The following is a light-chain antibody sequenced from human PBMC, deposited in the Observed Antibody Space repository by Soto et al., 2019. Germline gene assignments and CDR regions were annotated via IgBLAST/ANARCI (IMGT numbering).Light chain of an antibody. Sequence: QSALTQPASVSGSPGQSISISCTGTSRDVGGYNYVSWYQQHPGKGPRLLIYDVSHRPSGVYSRFSGSKSGNTASLTISGLQAEDEAHYYCSSYTSSSTSAFGGGTKLTVL. J-gene: IGLJ2*01. CDR2: DVS. CDR3: SSYTSSSTSA. CDR1: SRDVGGYNY. V-gene: IGLV2-14*01.